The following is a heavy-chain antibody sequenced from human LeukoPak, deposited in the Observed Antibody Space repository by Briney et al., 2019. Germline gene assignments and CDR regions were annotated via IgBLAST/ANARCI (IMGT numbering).Heavy chain of an antibody. D-gene: IGHD5-18*01. CDR2: IYYSGST. CDR3: ARHVSAMARFDY. CDR1: GGSISSYY. J-gene: IGHJ4*02. Sequence: SETLSLTCTVSGGSISSYYWSWIRQPPGKGLEWIGYIYYSGSTNYNPSLKSRVTISVDTSKNQFSLKLSSVTAADAAVYYCARHVSAMARFDYWGQGTLVTVSS. V-gene: IGHV4-59*08.